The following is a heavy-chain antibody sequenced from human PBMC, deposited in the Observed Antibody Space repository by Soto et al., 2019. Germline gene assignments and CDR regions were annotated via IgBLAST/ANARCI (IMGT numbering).Heavy chain of an antibody. J-gene: IGHJ6*02. V-gene: IGHV5-51*01. CDR2: IYPRDSDT. Sequence: GESLKISCKGSGFTFAIYWISWLRQMPGKGLEWMGVIYPRDSDTRYSPSFQGQVTISADKSISTAYLQWSTLQASDTAMYYCARSRVSYYYYGMDVWGQGTTVTVSS. CDR3: ARSRVSYYYYGMDV. CDR1: GFTFAIYW. D-gene: IGHD6-13*01.